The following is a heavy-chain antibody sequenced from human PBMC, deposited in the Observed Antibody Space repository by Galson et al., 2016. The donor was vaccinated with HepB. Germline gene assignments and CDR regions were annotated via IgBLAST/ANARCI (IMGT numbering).Heavy chain of an antibody. CDR1: GFTFSTYI. Sequence: SLRLSCAVSGFTFSTYIMNWVRQAPGKGLEWVSYISGSSSTIYYADSVKGRFTISRDNAKNSLFLRMHSRRGEKTAVYYWVRERRQWVSMGATTRFRERGIDYWGQGTLVTVSS. CDR2: ISGSSSTI. D-gene: IGHD1-26*01. J-gene: IGHJ4*02. CDR3: VRERRQWVSMGATTRFRERGIDY. V-gene: IGHV3-48*01.